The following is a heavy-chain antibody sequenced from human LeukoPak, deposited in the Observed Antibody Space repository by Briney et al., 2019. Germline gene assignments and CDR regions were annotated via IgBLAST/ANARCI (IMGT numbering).Heavy chain of an antibody. CDR1: GYTFTSYW. J-gene: IGHJ4*02. CDR3: ARGYCSTTRCYYFDL. CDR2: IHPDDSDT. D-gene: IGHD2-2*01. Sequence: GESLQISCKGSGYTFTSYWIGWVRQMPGKGLESMAIIHPDDSDTRYSPSFQGQVTISADKSISTAYLQWSSLKASDTAMYYCARGYCSTTRCYYFDLWGQGTLVTVSS. V-gene: IGHV5-51*01.